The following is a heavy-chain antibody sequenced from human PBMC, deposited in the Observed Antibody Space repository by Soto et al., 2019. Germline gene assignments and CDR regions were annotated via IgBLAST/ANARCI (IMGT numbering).Heavy chain of an antibody. V-gene: IGHV4-4*07. Sequence: SETLSLTCTVSGGSISSYYWSWIRQPPGKGLEWIGRIYTSGSTNYNPSLKSRVTMSVDTSKNQFSLKLSSVTAADTAVYYCAREGYSSGWYGENYYSYGMDDWGRGTTVTVSS. CDR2: IYTSGST. CDR3: AREGYSSGWYGENYYSYGMDD. CDR1: GGSISSYY. D-gene: IGHD6-19*01. J-gene: IGHJ6*02.